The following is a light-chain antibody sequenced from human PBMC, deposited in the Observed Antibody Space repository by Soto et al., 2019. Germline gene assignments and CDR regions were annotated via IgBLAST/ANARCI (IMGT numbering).Light chain of an antibody. Sequence: QSVVTQPLSASGTPGQRVTISCSGSSSNIGSNTVNWYQKLPGTAPKLLIYTNNLRPSGVPDRFSGSKSGTSASLAISGLQSEDEADYYCAAWDDSLSGVVFGGGTKVTVL. V-gene: IGLV1-44*01. CDR3: AAWDDSLSGVV. CDR1: SSNIGSNT. CDR2: TNN. J-gene: IGLJ2*01.